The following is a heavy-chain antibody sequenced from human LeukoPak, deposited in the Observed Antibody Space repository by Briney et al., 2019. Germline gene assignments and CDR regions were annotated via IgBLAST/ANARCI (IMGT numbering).Heavy chain of an antibody. Sequence: GGSLRLSCAGSGFSFSNFAMSWVRQAPGKGLEWVSCVSGSGDETYYADSVKGRFTVSRDNSKNTLYLQMNSLRAEDTAVYYCARDSGDMGAFDIWGQGTMVTVSS. CDR1: GFSFSNFA. D-gene: IGHD7-27*01. CDR2: VSGSGDET. J-gene: IGHJ3*02. CDR3: ARDSGDMGAFDI. V-gene: IGHV3-23*01.